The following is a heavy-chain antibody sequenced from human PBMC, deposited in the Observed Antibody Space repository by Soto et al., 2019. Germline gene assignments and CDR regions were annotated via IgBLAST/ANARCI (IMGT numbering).Heavy chain of an antibody. CDR2: IYYSGST. CDR3: ARGDTGWQLVPYYYYYMEV. J-gene: IGHJ6*03. Sequence: SETLSLTCTVSGGSISSGGYYWSWIRQHPGKGLEWIGYIYYSGSTYYNPSLKSRVTISVDTSKNQFSLKLSSVTAADTAVYYCARGDTGWQLVPYYYYYMEVWGKGATVTVSS. V-gene: IGHV4-31*03. D-gene: IGHD6-6*01. CDR1: GGSISSGGYY.